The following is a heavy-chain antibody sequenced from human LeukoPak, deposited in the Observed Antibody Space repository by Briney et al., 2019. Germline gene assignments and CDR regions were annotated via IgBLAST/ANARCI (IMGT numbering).Heavy chain of an antibody. J-gene: IGHJ2*01. CDR1: GFTFSSYW. CDR2: IKQDGSEK. D-gene: IGHD5-12*01. CDR3: ARGVATILYWYFDL. Sequence: GGSLRLSCAAPGFTFSSYWMSWVRQAPGKGLEWVANIKQDGSEKYYVGSVKGRFTISRDNAKNSLYLQMNSLRAEDTAVYYCARGVATILYWYFDLWGRGTLVTVSS. V-gene: IGHV3-7*02.